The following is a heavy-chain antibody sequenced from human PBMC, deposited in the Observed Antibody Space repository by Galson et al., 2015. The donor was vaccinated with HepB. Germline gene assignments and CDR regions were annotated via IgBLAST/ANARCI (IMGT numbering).Heavy chain of an antibody. J-gene: IGHJ5*02. D-gene: IGHD3-10*01. Sequence: SVKVSCKASGYIFTNYAMNWVRQAPGQGLEWMGWINTSTGNPTYAQGFTGRFVFSLDTSVSTTYLQISGLKAEDTALYYCARTPYYGSGSSSNAWFDPWGQGTLVTVSS. CDR2: INTSTGNP. CDR1: GYIFTNYA. V-gene: IGHV7-4-1*02. CDR3: ARTPYYGSGSSSNAWFDP.